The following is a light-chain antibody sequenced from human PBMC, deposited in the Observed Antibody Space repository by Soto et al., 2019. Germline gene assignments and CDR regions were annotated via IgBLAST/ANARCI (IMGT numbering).Light chain of an antibody. J-gene: IGLJ2*01. CDR3: AAWDDSLNVL. Sequence: QAVVTQPPSASGTPGQRVTISCSGSSSNIGSNTVNWYQQLPGTAPKLLIYSNNQRPSGVPDRFSGSKSGTSASLAISGLQSEDEADYYRAAWDDSLNVLFGGGTKLTVL. CDR1: SSNIGSNT. CDR2: SNN. V-gene: IGLV1-44*01.